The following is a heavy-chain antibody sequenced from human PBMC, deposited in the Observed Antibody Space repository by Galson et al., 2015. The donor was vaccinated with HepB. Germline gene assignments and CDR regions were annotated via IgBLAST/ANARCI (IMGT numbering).Heavy chain of an antibody. CDR3: AREENGDLGY. CDR2: ISYDGSNK. D-gene: IGHD4-17*01. V-gene: IGHV3-30-3*01. CDR1: GFTFISYA. Sequence: SLRLSCAAAGFTFISYAMHWVRQAPGKGLEWVAVISYDGSNKYYADSVKGRFTISRDNSRNTLYQQMNSLSAEDTVVYYCAREENGDLGYWGQRTLVSVSS. J-gene: IGHJ4*02.